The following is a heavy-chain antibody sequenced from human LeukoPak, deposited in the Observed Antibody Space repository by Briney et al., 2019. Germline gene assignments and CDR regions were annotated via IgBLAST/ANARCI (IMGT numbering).Heavy chain of an antibody. D-gene: IGHD2-15*01. Sequence: GGSLRLSCAASGFTVSSSYMNWVRQAPGKGLEWVSLIFSGGGTYYADSVKGRFTISRDNSKNTLFLQMNSLGAEDTAVYCCARGGVVYPDSFDIWGRGTMVTVSS. CDR3: ARGGVVYPDSFDI. CDR2: IFSGGGT. CDR1: GFTVSSSY. V-gene: IGHV3-66*01. J-gene: IGHJ3*02.